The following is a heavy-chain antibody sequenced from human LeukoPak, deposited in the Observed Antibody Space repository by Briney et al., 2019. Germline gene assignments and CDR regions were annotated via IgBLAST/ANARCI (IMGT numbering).Heavy chain of an antibody. CDR2: ISYTGSP. CDR1: GDPGSSANYY. J-gene: IGHJ5*02. Sequence: SETLSLTCTVSGDPGSSANYYWGWIRQSPGKGLEWIGRISYTGSPYYNPSLKSRVTISIDKPNHQFSLKVTSVTAADTAVYYCARAIGGSTWFSWFDPWGQGTLVTVSS. D-gene: IGHD6-13*01. CDR3: ARAIGGSTWFSWFDP. V-gene: IGHV4-39*07.